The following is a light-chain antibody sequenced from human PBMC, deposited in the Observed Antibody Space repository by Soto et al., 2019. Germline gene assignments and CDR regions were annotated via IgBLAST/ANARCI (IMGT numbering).Light chain of an antibody. J-gene: IGLJ2*01. CDR3: SSYEGTNNFLV. Sequence: QSALTQPPSASGSPGQAVTISCTGTSSDVGGYSYVSWYQQHPGKAPKVMIYEVNKRPSGVPDRFSGSKSGNTASLTVSCLQNEDEAEYYCSSYEGTNNFLVVGGGTKLTVL. V-gene: IGLV2-8*01. CDR2: EVN. CDR1: SSDVGGYSY.